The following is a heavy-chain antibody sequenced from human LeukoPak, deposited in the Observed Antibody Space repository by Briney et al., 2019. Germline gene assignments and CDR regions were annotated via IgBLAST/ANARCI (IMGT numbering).Heavy chain of an antibody. Sequence: ASEKVSCKASGGTSSSYAISWVRQASGQWLELMGGSIPIFGTANYAQKFQGRVTITADESTSTAYMELSSLRSEDTAVYYCARAGGVGATIAYFDYWGQGTLVTVSS. D-gene: IGHD1-26*01. V-gene: IGHV1-69*13. CDR3: ARAGGVGATIAYFDY. CDR1: GGTSSSYA. J-gene: IGHJ4*02. CDR2: SIPIFGTA.